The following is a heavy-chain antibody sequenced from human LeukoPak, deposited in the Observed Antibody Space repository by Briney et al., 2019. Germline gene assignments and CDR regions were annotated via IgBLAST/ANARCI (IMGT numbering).Heavy chain of an antibody. V-gene: IGHV1-46*01. CDR2: INPSGGST. J-gene: IGHJ5*02. Sequence: ASVKVSCKASGYTFTSYYMHWVRQAPGQRLEWMGIINPSGGSTSYAQKFQGRVTMTRDTSTSTVYMELSSLRSEDTAVYYCARGHCSGGSCYFRTSGSSWFDPWGQGTLVTVSS. CDR3: ARGHCSGGSCYFRTSGSSWFDP. CDR1: GYTFTSYY. D-gene: IGHD2-15*01.